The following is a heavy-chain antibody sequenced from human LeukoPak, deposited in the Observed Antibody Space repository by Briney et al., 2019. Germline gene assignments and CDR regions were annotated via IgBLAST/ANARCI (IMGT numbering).Heavy chain of an antibody. CDR1: GYNFITYD. CDR2: TSPNSGET. Sequence: GASVKVSCKASGYNFITYDINWVRQATGQGLEWLGYTSPNSGETVYAQKFQGRVTLTTDTSISTAFMELSSLTSEDTGIYYCTRVPRTAVAIWGQGTMVTVSS. J-gene: IGHJ3*02. V-gene: IGHV1-8*01. CDR3: TRVPRTAVAI. D-gene: IGHD6-19*01.